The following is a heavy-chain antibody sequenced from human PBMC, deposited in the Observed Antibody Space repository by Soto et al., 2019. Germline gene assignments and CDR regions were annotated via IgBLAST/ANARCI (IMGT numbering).Heavy chain of an antibody. V-gene: IGHV3-30*18. CDR1: GFSFSSYG. CDR2: ILYDGSNK. D-gene: IGHD2-2*01. CDR3: AKDRSTISDLFDY. Sequence: QVQLVESGGGVVQPGRSLRLSCAASGFSFSSYGMHWVRQAPGKGLEWVAVILYDGSNKYYADSVKGRFTISRDNSKNTRYLQMNRLRVEDTAVYYCAKDRSTISDLFDYWGQGTLVIVSS. J-gene: IGHJ4*02.